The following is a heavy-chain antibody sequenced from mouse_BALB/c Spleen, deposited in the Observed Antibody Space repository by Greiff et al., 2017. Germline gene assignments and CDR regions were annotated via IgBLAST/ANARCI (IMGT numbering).Heavy chain of an antibody. D-gene: IGHD3-1*01. CDR1: GFNIKDYY. CDR2: IDPENGDT. J-gene: IGHJ2*01. CDR3: NARAARATLGY. V-gene: IGHV14-4*02. Sequence: EVKLQESGAELVRSGASVKLSCTASGFNIKDYYMHWVKQRPEQGLEWIGWIDPENGDTEYAPKFQGKATMTADTSSNTAYLQLSSLTSEDTAVYYCNARAARATLGYWGQGTTLTVSS.